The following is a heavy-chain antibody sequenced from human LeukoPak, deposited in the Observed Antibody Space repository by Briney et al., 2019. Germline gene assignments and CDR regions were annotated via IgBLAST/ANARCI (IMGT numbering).Heavy chain of an antibody. D-gene: IGHD1-26*01. CDR3: ARSGGNYYDSDAFDI. V-gene: IGHV4-59*08. CDR2: IYDSGTT. J-gene: IGHJ3*02. Sequence: PSETLSLNCTVSRGSIRTYYWSWIRQSPGKGLEWIGYIYDSGTTKYNPSLKSRVTISVDTSKNQFSLKLSSVTAADTAVYYCARSGGNYYDSDAFDIWGEGTSDPLSS. CDR1: RGSIRTYY.